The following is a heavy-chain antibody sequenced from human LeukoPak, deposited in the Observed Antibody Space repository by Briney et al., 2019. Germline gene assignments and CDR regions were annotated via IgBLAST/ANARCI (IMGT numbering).Heavy chain of an antibody. CDR2: INHSRST. V-gene: IGHV4-34*01. CDR3: ARDRGIVVVPAARRIYGMDV. J-gene: IGHJ6*02. D-gene: IGHD2-2*01. CDR1: GGSFSGYY. Sequence: PSETLSLTCAVYGGSFSGYYWSWIRRPPGKGLEWIGEINHSRSTNYNPSLKSRVTISVDTSKNQFSLKLSSVTAADTAVYYCARDRGIVVVPAARRIYGMDVWGQGTTVTVSS.